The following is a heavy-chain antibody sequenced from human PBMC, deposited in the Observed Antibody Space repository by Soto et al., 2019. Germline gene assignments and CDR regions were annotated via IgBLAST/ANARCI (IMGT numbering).Heavy chain of an antibody. V-gene: IGHV4-30-2*01. CDR2: SYRSGST. J-gene: IGHJ3*02. D-gene: IGHD3-3*01. CDR1: GCSINRGGYS. CDR3: ASTYYDVWSGYRGLGAFDI. Sequence: QLQLQESGSGLVKPSQTLSLTCAVSGCSINRGGYSWSWIRQPPGKGLEWIGYSYRSGSTYYNPSLKSRVTISVDRSKNQFSLKLSSVTAADTAVYYCASTYYDVWSGYRGLGAFDICGQGTMVTVSS.